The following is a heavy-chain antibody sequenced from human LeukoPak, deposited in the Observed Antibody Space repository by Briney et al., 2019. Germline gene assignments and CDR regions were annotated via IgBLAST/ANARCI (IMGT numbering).Heavy chain of an antibody. V-gene: IGHV3-23*01. J-gene: IGHJ4*02. Sequence: GGSLRLSCAASGFTFSSYAMSWVRQAPGKGLEWVSTISGSGISTYYSDSVKGRFTISRDNSKNTLYLQMHGLRAEDTAVYYCAKGDNDILTGYYNSFDYWGQGTLVTVSS. D-gene: IGHD3-9*01. CDR3: AKGDNDILTGYYNSFDY. CDR2: ISGSGIST. CDR1: GFTFSSYA.